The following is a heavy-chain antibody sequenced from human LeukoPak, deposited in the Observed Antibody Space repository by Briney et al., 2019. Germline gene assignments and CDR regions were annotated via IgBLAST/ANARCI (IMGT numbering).Heavy chain of an antibody. CDR1: GASISTTNW. J-gene: IGHJ3*02. Sequence: SGTLSLTCAVSGASISTTNWWSWVRPPPGKGLEWIGSIYYSGSTYYNPSLKSRVTISVDTSKNQFSLKLSSVTAADTAVYYCARDPGWRDYYDSSGYPIWGQGTMVTVSS. CDR2: IYYSGST. V-gene: IGHV4-4*02. CDR3: ARDPGWRDYYDSSGYPI. D-gene: IGHD3-22*01.